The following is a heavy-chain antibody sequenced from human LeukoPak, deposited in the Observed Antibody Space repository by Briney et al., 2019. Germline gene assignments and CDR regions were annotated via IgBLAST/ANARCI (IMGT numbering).Heavy chain of an antibody. CDR1: GGSISSFY. V-gene: IGHV4-59*01. J-gene: IGHJ4*02. D-gene: IGHD6-13*01. CDR2: IYYSGTT. CDR3: ARDGGSSSWEIDY. Sequence: SETLSLTCTVSGGSISSFYWNWIRQPPGKGLEWIGYIYYSGTTNHNPSLKSRVTISVDTSKNQFSLNLTSVTAADTAVYYCARDGGSSSWEIDYWGQGTLVTVSS.